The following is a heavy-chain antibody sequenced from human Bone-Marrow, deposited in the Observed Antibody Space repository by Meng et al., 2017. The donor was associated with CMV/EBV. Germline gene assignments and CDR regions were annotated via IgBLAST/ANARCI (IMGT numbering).Heavy chain of an antibody. CDR3: ARLGYCSSTSCPLEGYYYYGMDV. CDR1: GFTFSDYY. V-gene: IGHV3-11*04. D-gene: IGHD2-2*01. Sequence: GGSLRLSCAASGFTFSDYYMSWIRQAPGKGLEWVSYISSSGSTIYYADSVKGRFTISRDNAKNSLYLQMNSLRAEDTAVYYCARLGYCSSTSCPLEGYYYYGMDVWGQGTTVTVSS. J-gene: IGHJ6*01. CDR2: ISSSGSTI.